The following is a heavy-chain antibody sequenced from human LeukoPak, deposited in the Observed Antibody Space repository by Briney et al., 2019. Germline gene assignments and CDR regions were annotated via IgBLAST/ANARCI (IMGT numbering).Heavy chain of an antibody. CDR2: VNHSGGT. CDR3: ARSRQVFGVAENWFDP. Sequence: SETLSLTCAVYGGSFSGYYWSWIRQPPGKGLEWIGEVNHSGGTNYNPSLKSRVTISVNTSKNQFSLNLNSVTAADTAVYYCARSRQVFGVAENWFDPWGRGTLVTVSS. CDR1: GGSFSGYY. J-gene: IGHJ5*02. V-gene: IGHV4-34*01. D-gene: IGHD3-3*01.